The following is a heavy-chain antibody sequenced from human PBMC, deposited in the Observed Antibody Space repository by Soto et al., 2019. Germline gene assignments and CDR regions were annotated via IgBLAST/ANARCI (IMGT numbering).Heavy chain of an antibody. CDR3: ARAIYDFWSGYYITSPPDYYYGMDV. D-gene: IGHD3-3*01. CDR2: IIPIFGTA. V-gene: IGHV1-69*13. Sequence: WASVKVSCKASGGTFSSYAISWVRQAPGQGLEWMGGIIPIFGTANYAQKFQGRVTITADESTSTAYMELSSLRSEDTAVYYCARAIYDFWSGYYITSPPDYYYGMDVWGQGTTVTVAS. CDR1: GGTFSSYA. J-gene: IGHJ6*02.